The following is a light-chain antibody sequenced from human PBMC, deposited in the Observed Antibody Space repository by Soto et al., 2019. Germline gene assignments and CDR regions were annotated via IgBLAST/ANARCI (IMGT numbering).Light chain of an antibody. V-gene: IGLV2-14*01. CDR3: SSYTRSSTLV. Sequence: QSALTQPASVSGSPEQSITISCTGTSSDVGGYNYVSWYQQHPGKAPKLMIYDVSNRPSGVSNRFSGSKSGNTASLTISGLQAEDEADYYCSSYTRSSTLVFGGGTKLTVL. J-gene: IGLJ2*01. CDR1: SSDVGGYNY. CDR2: DVS.